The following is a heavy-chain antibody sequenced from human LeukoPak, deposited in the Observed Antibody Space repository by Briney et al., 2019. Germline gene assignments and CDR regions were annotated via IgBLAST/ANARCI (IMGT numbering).Heavy chain of an antibody. V-gene: IGHV1-69*01. CDR3: ARDRPYTGGWRGFDY. CDR2: IIPMFGIA. CDR1: GGTFSRYA. J-gene: IGHJ4*02. D-gene: IGHD6-19*01. Sequence: SVKVSCKASGGTFSRYAISWVRQAPGQGLEWMGGIIPMFGIANYAQKFQGRVTITADESTSTAYMKLSSLRYEDTAVYYCARDRPYTGGWRGFDYWGQGTLVTVSS.